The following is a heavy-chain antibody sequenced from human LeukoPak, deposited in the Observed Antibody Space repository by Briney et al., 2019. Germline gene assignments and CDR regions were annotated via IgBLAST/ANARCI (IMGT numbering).Heavy chain of an antibody. CDR3: ARQYYYDSSPWFDP. Sequence: SETLSLTCAVYGGSFSGYYWSWIRQPPGKGLEWIGEINHSGSTNYNPSLKSRVTISVDTSKNQFSLKLSSVTAADTAVYYCARQYYYDSSPWFDPWGQGTLVTVSS. V-gene: IGHV4-34*01. D-gene: IGHD3-22*01. J-gene: IGHJ5*02. CDR1: GGSFSGYY. CDR2: INHSGST.